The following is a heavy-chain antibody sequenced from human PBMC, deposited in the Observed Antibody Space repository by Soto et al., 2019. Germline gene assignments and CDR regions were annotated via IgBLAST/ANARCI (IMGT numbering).Heavy chain of an antibody. D-gene: IGHD2-2*01. CDR1: GYSFTSYW. J-gene: IGHJ5*02. Sequence: GESLKISCTGVGYSFTSYWIGWVRQMPGKGLEWMGIIYPGDSDTRYSPPFQGQVTISADKSITTAYLQWSSLKASDTAMYYCATGYCPTTICDPWFDPWGQGTPARVSS. V-gene: IGHV5-51*01. CDR2: IYPGDSDT. CDR3: ATGYCPTTICDPWFDP.